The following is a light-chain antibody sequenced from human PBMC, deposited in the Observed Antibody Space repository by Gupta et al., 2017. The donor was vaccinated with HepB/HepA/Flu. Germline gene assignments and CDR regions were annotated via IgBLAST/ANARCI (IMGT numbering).Light chain of an antibody. CDR3: QQRSICPLT. J-gene: IGKJ5*01. V-gene: IGKV1-33*01. CDR1: QDISYY. CDR2: DAS. Sequence: EILLTQSPSTLSSSVGERVTITCQASQDISYYVDWYQQKPGKAPDLLIYDASNRERGVPARFSGSGSGTHFAFTISSLEPEDFAIYYCQQRSICPLTFGQGTRLEIK.